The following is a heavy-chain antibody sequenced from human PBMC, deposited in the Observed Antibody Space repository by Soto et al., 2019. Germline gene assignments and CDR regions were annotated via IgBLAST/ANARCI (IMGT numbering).Heavy chain of an antibody. V-gene: IGHV4-61*01. CDR3: ARDGAQGRGVIGHY. CDR2: IYYNGGT. CDR1: GDSVNSENSY. D-gene: IGHD3-16*02. J-gene: IGHJ4*02. Sequence: SETLSLTCTVSGDSVNSENSYWNWIRQAPGKGPEWIGYIYYNGGTNYNPSLKSRATILLDTSTNQFSLTLTSVTAADTAVYYCARDGAQGRGVIGHYWGRGILVTVSS.